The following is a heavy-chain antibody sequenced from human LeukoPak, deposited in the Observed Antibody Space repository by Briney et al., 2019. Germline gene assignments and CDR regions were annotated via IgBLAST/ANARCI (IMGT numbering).Heavy chain of an antibody. CDR1: GLIVSSNY. CDR3: ARGLGVRYCHL. Sequence: GGSLRLSCAASGLIVSSNYMGWVRQAPGQGLEWVAVISYDGNNKCYADSVKGRFSISRDNSKSTLYLQMNSLRLEDTAVYYCARGLGVRYCHLWGRGTLVTVSS. D-gene: IGHD2-8*01. V-gene: IGHV3-33*08. J-gene: IGHJ2*01. CDR2: ISYDGNNK.